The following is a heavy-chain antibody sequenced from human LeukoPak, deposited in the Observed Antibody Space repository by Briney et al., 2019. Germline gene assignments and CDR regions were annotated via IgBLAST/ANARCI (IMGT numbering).Heavy chain of an antibody. J-gene: IGHJ4*02. CDR3: AREGRWNDDY. Sequence: GGSLRLSCAASRFTFSSYSMNWVRQAPGKGLEWVSSISSSSSYIYYADSVKGRFTISRDNAKNSLYLQMNSLRAEDTAVYYCAREGRWNDDYWGQGTLVTVSS. CDR1: RFTFSSYS. V-gene: IGHV3-21*01. CDR2: ISSSSSYI. D-gene: IGHD1-1*01.